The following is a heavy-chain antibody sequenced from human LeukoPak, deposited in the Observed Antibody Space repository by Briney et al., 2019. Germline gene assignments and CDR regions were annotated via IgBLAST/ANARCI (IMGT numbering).Heavy chain of an antibody. CDR2: IRYDGSNK. CDR3: ARDCSKAYYYGMDV. V-gene: IGHV3-30*02. Sequence: PGGSLRLSCAASGFTFSSYGMHWVRQAPGKGLEWVAFIRYDGSNKYYADSVKGRFTISRDNSKNTLYLQMNSLRAEDTAVYYCARDCSKAYYYGMDVWGQGTTVTVSS. D-gene: IGHD2-2*01. CDR1: GFTFSSYG. J-gene: IGHJ6*02.